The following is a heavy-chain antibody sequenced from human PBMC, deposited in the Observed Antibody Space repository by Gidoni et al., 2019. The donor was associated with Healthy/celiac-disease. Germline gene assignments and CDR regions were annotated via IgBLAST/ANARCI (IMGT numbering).Heavy chain of an antibody. CDR1: GYSISRGYY. V-gene: IGHV4-38-2*02. D-gene: IGHD4-4*01. CDR3: ARVPTGAFDI. Sequence: QVQLQESGPGLVKPSETLSLTCTVSGYSISRGYYWGWIRQPPGKGREWIGSIYHSGSTYYIPSLKSRVTISVDTSKNQFSLKLSSVTAADTAVYYCARVPTGAFDIWGQGTMVTVSS. CDR2: IYHSGST. J-gene: IGHJ3*02.